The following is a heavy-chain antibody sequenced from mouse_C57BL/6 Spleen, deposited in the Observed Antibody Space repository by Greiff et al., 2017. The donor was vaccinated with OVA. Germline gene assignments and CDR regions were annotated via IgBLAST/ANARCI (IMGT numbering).Heavy chain of an antibody. CDR1: GYSFTDYN. J-gene: IGHJ2*01. Sequence: EVQVVESGPELVKPGASVKISCKASGYSFTDYNMNWVKQSNGKSLEWIGVINPNYGATSYNQKFKFKATLTVDQSSSTAYMQLNSLTSEDSAVYYCARWEGLRPRGDYWGQGTTLTVSS. CDR3: ARWEGLRPRGDY. V-gene: IGHV1-39*01. CDR2: INPNYGAT. D-gene: IGHD2-2*01.